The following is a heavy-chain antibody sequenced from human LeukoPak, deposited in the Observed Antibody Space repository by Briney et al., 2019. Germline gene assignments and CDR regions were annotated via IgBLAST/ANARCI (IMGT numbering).Heavy chain of an antibody. V-gene: IGHV3-48*03. CDR1: GFTFSSYE. CDR2: ISSSGSTI. CDR3: ARQRRTWIQLWFVSLDFDY. Sequence: QPGGSLRLSCAASGFTFSSYEMNWVRQAPGKGLEWVSYISSSGSTIYYADSVKGRFTISRDNAKNSLYLQMNSLRAEDTAVYYCARQRRTWIQLWFVSLDFDYWGQGTLVTVSS. D-gene: IGHD5-18*01. J-gene: IGHJ4*02.